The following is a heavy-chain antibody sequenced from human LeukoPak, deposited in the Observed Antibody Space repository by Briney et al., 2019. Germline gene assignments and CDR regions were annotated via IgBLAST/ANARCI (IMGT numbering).Heavy chain of an antibody. J-gene: IGHJ4*02. CDR1: GDSVSSTMTA. CDR3: ARGYMRLGFDY. CDR2: THYSARWSN. V-gene: IGHV6-1*01. Sequence: SQTLSLTCAIFGDSVSSTMTAWNWIRQSPSRGLEWLGRTHYSARWSNDYVASVESRITVNPDTTKNQFSLQLKSVTPEDTAVYYCARGYMRLGFDYWGQGILVTVSS. D-gene: IGHD1-1*01.